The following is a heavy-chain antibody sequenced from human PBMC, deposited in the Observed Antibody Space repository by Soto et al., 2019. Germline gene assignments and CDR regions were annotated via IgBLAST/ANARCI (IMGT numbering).Heavy chain of an antibody. D-gene: IGHD6-19*01. CDR1: GGSISSSSYF. J-gene: IGHJ5*02. CDR3: ARHYSSGSRNWFDP. Sequence: SETLSLTCSVSGGSISSSSYFWGWVRQPPGKGLEWIGSIYYSGSTYYNPSLRSRVTISVDTSKNQFSLKLSSVTAADTAVFYCARHYSSGSRNWFDPWGQGTLVTVSS. CDR2: IYYSGST. V-gene: IGHV4-39*01.